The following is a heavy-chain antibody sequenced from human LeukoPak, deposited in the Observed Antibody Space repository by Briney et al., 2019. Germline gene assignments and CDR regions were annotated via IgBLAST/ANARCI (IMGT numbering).Heavy chain of an antibody. D-gene: IGHD6-13*01. CDR2: IYFSGIT. CDR3: ARLNVFSYRSDY. V-gene: IGHV4-59*08. Sequence: SETLSLTCTVSGGSISSFYWSWIRQPPGKGLEWIGYIYFSGITNYNPSLKSRVTISVDTSKNQFSLKLSSVTAADTAVYYCARLNVFSYRSDYWGQGTLVTVSS. J-gene: IGHJ4*02. CDR1: GGSISSFY.